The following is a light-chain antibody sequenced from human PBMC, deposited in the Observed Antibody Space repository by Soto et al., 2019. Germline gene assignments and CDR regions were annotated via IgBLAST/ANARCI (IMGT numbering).Light chain of an antibody. Sequence: QSVLTQPASVSGSPGQSITISCTGTSSDVGSYNFVSWYQQYPGKAPKLMIYEVSNRPSGVSNRFSGSKSGNTASLSISGLQAEDEADYCCTSYAGIEIWVFGGGTKLTVL. J-gene: IGLJ3*02. CDR3: TSYAGIEIWV. CDR2: EVS. V-gene: IGLV2-14*01. CDR1: SSDVGSYNF.